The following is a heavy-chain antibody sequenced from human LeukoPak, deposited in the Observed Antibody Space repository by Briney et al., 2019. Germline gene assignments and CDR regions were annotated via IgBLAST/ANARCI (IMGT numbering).Heavy chain of an antibody. CDR2: IWYDGTSK. CDR1: GFIFSSYG. V-gene: IGHV3-33*06. CDR3: AKDGSGSYSRFDY. D-gene: IGHD3-10*01. Sequence: GGSLRLSCAASGFIFSSYGMHWVRQAPGKGLEWVAVIWYDGTSKYYADSVKGRFTISRDNSKNTLYLQMNSLRAEDTAVYYCAKDGSGSYSRFDYWGQGTLVTVSS. J-gene: IGHJ4*02.